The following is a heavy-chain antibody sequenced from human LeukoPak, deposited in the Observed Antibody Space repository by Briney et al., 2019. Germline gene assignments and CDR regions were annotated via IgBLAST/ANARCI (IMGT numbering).Heavy chain of an antibody. CDR3: ARHERGLAAAAS. CDR1: GYSINSGYY. D-gene: IGHD6-13*01. V-gene: IGHV4-38-2*01. J-gene: IGHJ5*02. Sequence: SXTLSLTCAVSGYSINSGYYWGWIRRPPGKGLEWIGSIYHSGSTYYNPSLNSRVTISVDTSKNQFSLKLNSVTAADTAVYYCARHERGLAAAASWGQGTLVTVSS. CDR2: IYHSGST.